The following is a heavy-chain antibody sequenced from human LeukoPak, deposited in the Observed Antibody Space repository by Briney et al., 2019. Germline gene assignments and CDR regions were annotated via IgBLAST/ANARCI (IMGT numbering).Heavy chain of an antibody. Sequence: GGSLRLSCAASGFTFSSYWMSWVRQAPGKGLEWVASLKEDGSEKYYVDSVKGRFTISRDNAKNSLYLQMSSLRAEDTAVYYCAKVTYGSGTYGAFDYWGQGTLVTVSS. CDR3: AKVTYGSGTYGAFDY. CDR1: GFTFSSYW. J-gene: IGHJ4*02. V-gene: IGHV3-7*03. CDR2: LKEDGSEK. D-gene: IGHD3-10*01.